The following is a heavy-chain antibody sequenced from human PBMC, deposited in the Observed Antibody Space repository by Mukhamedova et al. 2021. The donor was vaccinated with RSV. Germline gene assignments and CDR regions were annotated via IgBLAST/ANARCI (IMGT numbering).Heavy chain of an antibody. J-gene: IGHJ4*02. V-gene: IGHV3-21*01. CDR2: ISSSSSYI. Sequence: GKGLEWVSSISSSSSYIYYADSVKGRFTISRDNAKNSLYLQMNSLRAEDTAVYYCANLAVAGTIPHWGQGTLVTVSS. CDR3: ANLAVAGTIPH. D-gene: IGHD6-19*01.